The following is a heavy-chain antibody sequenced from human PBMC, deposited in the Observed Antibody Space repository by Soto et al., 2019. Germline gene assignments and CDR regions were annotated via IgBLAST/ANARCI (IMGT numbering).Heavy chain of an antibody. J-gene: IGHJ6*02. D-gene: IGHD3-22*01. CDR2: IYPGDSDT. Sequence: PGGSLRLSCAASGFTFSDHYMDWVRQAPGKGLEWMGIIYPGDSDTRYSPSFQGQVTISADKSISTAYLQWSSLKASDTAMYYCARQFITMTMDVWGQGTTVTVSS. V-gene: IGHV5-51*01. CDR1: GFTFSDHY. CDR3: ARQFITMTMDV.